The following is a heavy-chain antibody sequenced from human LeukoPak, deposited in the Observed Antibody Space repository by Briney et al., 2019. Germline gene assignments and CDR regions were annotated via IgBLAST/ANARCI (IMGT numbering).Heavy chain of an antibody. D-gene: IGHD4-11*01. Sequence: PSQTLSLTCTVSGGSISNDDSFWSWVRQPPGKGLEWIGYIHHSGNTYYMPSLRSRVTILVDRSKNQFSLELRSATAADTAVYYCARDVHDYSGKVVDYWGQGTLVTVSS. V-gene: IGHV4-30-2*01. CDR3: ARDVHDYSGKVVDY. J-gene: IGHJ4*02. CDR2: IHHSGNT. CDR1: GGSISNDDSF.